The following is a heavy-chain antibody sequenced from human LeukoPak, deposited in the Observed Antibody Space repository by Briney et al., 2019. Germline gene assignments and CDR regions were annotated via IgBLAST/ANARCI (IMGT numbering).Heavy chain of an antibody. J-gene: IGHJ4*02. CDR3: ARQWGDCSSTSCYSAY. V-gene: IGHV5-51*01. CDR1: GYSFASYW. CDR2: IYPGDSDT. Sequence: GESLKISCKGSGYSFASYWIAWVRQMPGKGLEWMGIIYPGDSDTRYSPSFQGQVTISADKSISTAYLQWSSLRASDTAIYYCARQWGDCSSTSCYSAYWGQGTLVTVSS. D-gene: IGHD2-2*01.